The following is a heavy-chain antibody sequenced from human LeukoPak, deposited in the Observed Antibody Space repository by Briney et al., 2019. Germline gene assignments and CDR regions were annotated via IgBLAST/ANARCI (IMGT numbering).Heavy chain of an antibody. D-gene: IGHD1-26*01. CDR2: INPNSGGT. J-gene: IGHJ4*02. CDR1: GYTFTGYY. CDR3: ARRRWELPFDY. V-gene: IGHV1-2*02. Sequence: ASVKVSCKASGYTFTGYYMHWVRQAPGQGLEWMGWINPNSGGTNYAQKFQGRVTMTRDTSISTAYLQWSSLKASDTAMYYCARRRWELPFDYWGQGTLVTVSS.